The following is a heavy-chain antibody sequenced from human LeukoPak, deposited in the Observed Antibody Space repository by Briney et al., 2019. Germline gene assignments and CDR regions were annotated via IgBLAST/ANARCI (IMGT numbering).Heavy chain of an antibody. D-gene: IGHD2-15*01. V-gene: IGHV4-4*02. Sequence: SETLSLTCTVSGGSISSSNWWSWVRQPPGKGLEWIGEIYHSGSTNYNPSLKSRVTISVDKSKNQFSLKLSSVTAADTAVYYCARAPGYCSGGSCFNWFDPWGQGTLVTVSS. CDR3: ARAPGYCSGGSCFNWFDP. CDR1: GGSISSSNW. CDR2: IYHSGST. J-gene: IGHJ5*02.